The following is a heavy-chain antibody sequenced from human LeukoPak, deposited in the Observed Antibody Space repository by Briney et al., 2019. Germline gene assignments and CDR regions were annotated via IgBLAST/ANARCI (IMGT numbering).Heavy chain of an antibody. Sequence: GGSLRLSCAASGLTFSNYPMSWVRQPPGKGLEWVATLDLSVAYTYYADSLKGRFTTSRDNSKTTLYLQLSRLRADDTAVYDCARTGSGSFLRAASGTCFDHWGEGTLVTVSS. CDR3: ARTGSGSFLRAASGTCFDH. CDR1: GLTFSNYP. J-gene: IGHJ4*02. D-gene: IGHD6-13*01. CDR2: LDLSVAYT. V-gene: IGHV3-23*01.